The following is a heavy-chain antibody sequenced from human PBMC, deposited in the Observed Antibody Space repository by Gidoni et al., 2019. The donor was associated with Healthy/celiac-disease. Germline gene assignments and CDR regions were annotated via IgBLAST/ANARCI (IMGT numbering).Heavy chain of an antibody. CDR2: ISWDGGST. Sequence: EVQLVESGGVVVQPGGSLRLSCAASGFTFDEYTMHWVRQAPGKGLEWVSLISWDGGSTYYADSVKGRFTISRDNSKNSLYLQMNSLRTEDTALYYCAKTIRPIVVVPAAMGSWGQGTLVTVSS. V-gene: IGHV3-43*01. CDR3: AKTIRPIVVVPAAMGS. CDR1: GFTFDEYT. D-gene: IGHD2-2*01. J-gene: IGHJ5*02.